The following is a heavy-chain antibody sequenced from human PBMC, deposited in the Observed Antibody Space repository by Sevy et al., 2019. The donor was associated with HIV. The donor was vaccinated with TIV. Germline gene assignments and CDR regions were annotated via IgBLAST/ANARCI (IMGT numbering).Heavy chain of an antibody. CDR1: GFTFSYSG. J-gene: IGHJ4*02. D-gene: IGHD6-13*01. V-gene: IGHV3-30*02. CDR2: IQYDGSNK. Sequence: GGSLRLSCAASGFTFSYSGMHWVRQAPGKGLEWVTFIQYDGSNKYYADSVKGRFTIPRDNSKNTLYLQMNSLRRDDTAVYYCAKNTAAVGTGGFDYWGQGTLVTVSS. CDR3: AKNTAAVGTGGFDY.